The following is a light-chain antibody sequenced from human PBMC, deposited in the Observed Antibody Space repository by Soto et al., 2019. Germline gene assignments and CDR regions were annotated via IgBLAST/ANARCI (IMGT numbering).Light chain of an antibody. J-gene: IGKJ5*01. Sequence: EIVMTQSPATVTVSPGDRATLSFRASGTVHTHAAWYQHKPGQAPRLLISAASNRATGIPARFSGSGSGTDFTLTIRSLEPEDFAIYHCQQRSNWPTTTFGQGTRLEIK. CDR3: QQRSNWPTTT. V-gene: IGKV3-11*01. CDR1: GTVHTH. CDR2: AAS.